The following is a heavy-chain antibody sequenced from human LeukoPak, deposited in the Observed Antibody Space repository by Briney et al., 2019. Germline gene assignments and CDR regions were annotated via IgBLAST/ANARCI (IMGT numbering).Heavy chain of an antibody. V-gene: IGHV4-38-2*01. CDR1: GYFISSGYY. D-gene: IGHD3-10*01. J-gene: IGHJ5*02. Sequence: PSETLSLTRAVPGYFISSGYYWGWIRPPPGKGLEWIGSIYHSGSTYYNPSLKSRVTISVDTSKNQFSLKLSSVTAADTAVYYCARSGWFGWFDPWGQGTLVTVSS. CDR2: IYHSGST. CDR3: ARSGWFGWFDP.